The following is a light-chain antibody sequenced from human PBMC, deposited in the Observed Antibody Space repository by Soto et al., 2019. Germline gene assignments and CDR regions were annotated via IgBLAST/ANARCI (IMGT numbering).Light chain of an antibody. CDR3: QQGHNWPLT. V-gene: IGKV3-15*01. CDR1: QSISTE. Sequence: EIVMTQSPATLSLSPGERVTLSCRASQSISTELAWYQQKPGQPPRLLIYSASTRATGVPARFTGSGSGSECTLTISGLQSEDFAVYYCQQGHNWPLTFGQGTRLEI. CDR2: SAS. J-gene: IGKJ2*01.